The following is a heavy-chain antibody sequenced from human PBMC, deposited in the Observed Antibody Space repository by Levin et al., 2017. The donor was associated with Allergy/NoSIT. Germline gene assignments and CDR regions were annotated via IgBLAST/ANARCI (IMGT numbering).Heavy chain of an antibody. CDR1: GLPFSIYS. Sequence: QTGGSLRLSCVASGLPFSIYSMNWVRQAPGKGLEWVSHISSSGTPIYYADSVRGRFTMSRDNAKSSLYLQMNSLRAEDTALYYCATGAMDYWGQGTLVTVSS. CDR3: ATGAMDY. J-gene: IGHJ4*02. V-gene: IGHV3-48*04. CDR2: ISSSGTPI. D-gene: IGHD5-18*01.